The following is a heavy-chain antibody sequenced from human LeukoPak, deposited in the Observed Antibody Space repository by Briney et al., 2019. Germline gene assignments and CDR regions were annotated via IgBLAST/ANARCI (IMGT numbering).Heavy chain of an antibody. CDR2: IYYSGST. CDR1: GGXISSGGYY. J-gene: IGHJ4*02. CDR3: ARDRGAAAGIFDY. V-gene: IGHV4-31*03. Sequence: PSETLSLTCTVSGGXISSGGYYWSWLRQHPGKGLDWIGYIYYSGSTYYNPSLKSRVTISVDTSKNQFSLNLSSVTAADTAVYYCARDRGAAAGIFDYWGQGTLVTVSS. D-gene: IGHD6-13*01.